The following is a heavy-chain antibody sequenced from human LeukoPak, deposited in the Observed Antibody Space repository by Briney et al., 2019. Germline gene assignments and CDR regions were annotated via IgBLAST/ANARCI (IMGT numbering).Heavy chain of an antibody. V-gene: IGHV3-30-3*01. CDR1: GFTFSSYA. D-gene: IGHD3-22*01. CDR3: ARPIYYYDSSGQPDS. J-gene: IGHJ4*02. Sequence: GGSLRLSCAASGFTFSSYAMCWVRQAPGKGLEWVAMISYDGSNKYYADSVKGRFTVSRDNSKNTLYLQMNSLRAEDTAVYYCARPIYYYDSSGQPDSWGQGTLVTISS. CDR2: ISYDGSNK.